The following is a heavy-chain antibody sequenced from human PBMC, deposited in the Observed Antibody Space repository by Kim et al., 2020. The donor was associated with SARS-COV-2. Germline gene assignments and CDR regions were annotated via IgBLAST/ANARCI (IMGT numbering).Heavy chain of an antibody. J-gene: IGHJ6*02. Sequence: FQGRVTITADKSTSTAYMELSSLRSEDTAVYYCARGLEYYDILAGYGMDVWGQGTTVTVSS. CDR3: ARGLEYYDILAGYGMDV. D-gene: IGHD3-9*01. V-gene: IGHV1-69*04.